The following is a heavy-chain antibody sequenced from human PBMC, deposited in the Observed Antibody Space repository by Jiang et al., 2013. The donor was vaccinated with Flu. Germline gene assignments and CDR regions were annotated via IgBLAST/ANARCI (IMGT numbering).Heavy chain of an antibody. J-gene: IGHJ3*02. CDR3: AKLPAPPNYCIAVACDAFDI. D-gene: IGHD6-19*01. CDR2: ISGSGGST. Sequence: MSWVRQAPGRGVEWVSAISGSGGSTYYADSVKGRFTISRDNSKNTLYLQMNSLRAEDTAVYYCAKLPAPPNYCIAVACDAFDIWGQGTMVTVSS. V-gene: IGHV3-23*01.